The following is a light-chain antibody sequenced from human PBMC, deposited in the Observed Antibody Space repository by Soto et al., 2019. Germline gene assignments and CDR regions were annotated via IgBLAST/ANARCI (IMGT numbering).Light chain of an antibody. CDR1: SGSIANNF. Sequence: NFMLTQPHSVSESPGKTVTISCTRRSGSIANNFVQWYQQRPGSAPTTVIYEDNQRPSGVHDPFSGTIDRSSNSASLTISGLKTEDEADYYCQSYDSTTPSWVCGGGTKHTFL. CDR3: QSYDSTTPSWV. J-gene: IGLJ3*02. V-gene: IGLV6-57*03. CDR2: EDN.